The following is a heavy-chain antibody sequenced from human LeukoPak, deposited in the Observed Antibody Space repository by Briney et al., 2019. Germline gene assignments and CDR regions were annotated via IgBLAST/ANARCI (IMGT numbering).Heavy chain of an antibody. J-gene: IGHJ3*02. D-gene: IGHD4-11*01. CDR2: SNTLSGGT. CDR3: ARDTVDKGFDI. Sequence: ASVKLSCKSSGYTFTGNYNHWVRQAPAKGREWGGRSNTLSGGTNYAQQFQGRVTMTRDTSISTAYMELSSLRSDATAMYYCARDTVDKGFDIWGQGTMVTVSS. CDR1: GYTFTGNY. V-gene: IGHV1-2*02.